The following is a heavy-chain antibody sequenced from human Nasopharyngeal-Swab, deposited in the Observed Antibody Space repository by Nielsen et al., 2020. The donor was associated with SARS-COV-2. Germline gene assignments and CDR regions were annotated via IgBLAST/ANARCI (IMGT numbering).Heavy chain of an antibody. Sequence: RQAPGKGLEWIGEFNHSETTNHNPSLKSRVTISVDTSKNQFSLKLSSVTAADTAVYYCARLRGDYAADAFDIWGQGTMVTVSS. J-gene: IGHJ3*02. D-gene: IGHD4-17*01. V-gene: IGHV4-34*01. CDR2: FNHSETT. CDR3: ARLRGDYAADAFDI.